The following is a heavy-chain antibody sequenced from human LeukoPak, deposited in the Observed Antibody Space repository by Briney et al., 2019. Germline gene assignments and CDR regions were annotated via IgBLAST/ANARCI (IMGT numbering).Heavy chain of an antibody. D-gene: IGHD4-11*01. J-gene: IGHJ3*02. V-gene: IGHV5-51*01. Sequence: GESLKISCKVSGYSFTSYWIGWVRQMPGKGLEWMGIIYPGDSDTRYSPSFRGQVTISADKSFNSAYLQWSSLKASDTAMYYCAITGGLQSAHDTFDIWGQGTMVTVSS. CDR3: AITGGLQSAHDTFDI. CDR1: GYSFTSYW. CDR2: IYPGDSDT.